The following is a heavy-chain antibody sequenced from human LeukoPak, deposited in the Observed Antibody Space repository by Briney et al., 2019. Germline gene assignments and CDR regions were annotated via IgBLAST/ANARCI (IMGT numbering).Heavy chain of an antibody. Sequence: PSETLSLTCAVSGGSISSSNWWSWVRQPPGKGLEWIGEIYHSGSTNYNPSLKSRVTISVDKSKNQFSLKLSSVTAADTAVYYCARDDDYYDSSGQKPGGGFDYWGQGTLVTVSS. J-gene: IGHJ4*02. CDR2: IYHSGST. D-gene: IGHD3-22*01. CDR1: GGSISSSNW. V-gene: IGHV4-4*02. CDR3: ARDDDYYDSSGQKPGGGFDY.